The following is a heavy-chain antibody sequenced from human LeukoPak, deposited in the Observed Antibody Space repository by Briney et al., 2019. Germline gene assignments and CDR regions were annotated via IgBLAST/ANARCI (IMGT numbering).Heavy chain of an antibody. D-gene: IGHD3-9*01. Sequence: ASVKVSCKASGYTFTGYYMHWVRQAPGQGLEWMGWINPNSGGTNYAQKFQGRVTMTRDTSISTAYMELSRLRSDDTAVYYCARDGLGNWLLSSFDYWGQGTLVTVSS. V-gene: IGHV1-2*02. J-gene: IGHJ4*02. CDR1: GYTFTGYY. CDR2: INPNSGGT. CDR3: ARDGLGNWLLSSFDY.